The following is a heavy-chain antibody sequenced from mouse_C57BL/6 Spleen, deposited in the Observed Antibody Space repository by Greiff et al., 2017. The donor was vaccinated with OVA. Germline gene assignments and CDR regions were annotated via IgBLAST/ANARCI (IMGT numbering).Heavy chain of an antibody. J-gene: IGHJ3*01. CDR2: IYPRDGDT. CDR1: GYAFSSYW. CDR3: AREGGGNYPFAY. Sequence: QVQLQQSGAELVKPGASVKISCKASGYAFSSYWMNWVKQRPGQGLEWIGQIYPRDGDTNYNGKFKGKATLTADKSSSTAYMQRSSLTSEDSAVYFSAREGGGNYPFAYWGQGTLVTVSA. D-gene: IGHD2-1*01. V-gene: IGHV1-80*01.